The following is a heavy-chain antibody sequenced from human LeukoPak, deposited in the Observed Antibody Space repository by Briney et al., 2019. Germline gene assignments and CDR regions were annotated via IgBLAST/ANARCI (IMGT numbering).Heavy chain of an antibody. J-gene: IGHJ4*02. CDR2: IYYSGST. CDR1: GGSISSSSYY. CDR3: ARGARGSRPYYFDY. V-gene: IGHV4-39*01. Sequence: SETLSLTCTVSGGSISSSSYYWGWIRQPPGKGLEWIGSIYYSGSTYYNPSLKSRVTISVDTSKNQFSLKLSSVTAADTAVYYCARGARGSRPYYFDYWGQGTLVTVSS. D-gene: IGHD6-6*01.